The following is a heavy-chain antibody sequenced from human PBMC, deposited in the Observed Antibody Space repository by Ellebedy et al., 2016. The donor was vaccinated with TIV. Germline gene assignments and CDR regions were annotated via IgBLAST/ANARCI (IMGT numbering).Heavy chain of an antibody. CDR1: GGSISSSSYN. Sequence: MPSETLSLTCTVSGGSISSSSYNWGWIRQPPGKGLEWIGSIYYSGSTYYNASLKSRVTISVDASQNQFPLKLSSVTAADTAVYYCSRSTRFGELDWGQGTLVTVSS. J-gene: IGHJ4*02. CDR3: SRSTRFGELD. D-gene: IGHD3-10*01. CDR2: IYYSGST. V-gene: IGHV4-39*06.